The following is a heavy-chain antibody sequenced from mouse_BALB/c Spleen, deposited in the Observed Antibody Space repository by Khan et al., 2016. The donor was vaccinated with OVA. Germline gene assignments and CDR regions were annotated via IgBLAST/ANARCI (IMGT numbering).Heavy chain of an antibody. CDR2: ISSSGST. V-gene: IGHV3-2*02. Sequence: QLEESGPGLVKPSLSLSLTCTVTGYSITSDYAWNWIRQFPGNKLEWMGYISSSGSTNYNPALKSRISITRDTSKNQFFLQLNSVTTEDTATYYCARDGSRYNYAMDYWGQGTSVTVSS. D-gene: IGHD2-3*01. CDR3: ARDGSRYNYAMDY. CDR1: GYSITSDYA. J-gene: IGHJ4*01.